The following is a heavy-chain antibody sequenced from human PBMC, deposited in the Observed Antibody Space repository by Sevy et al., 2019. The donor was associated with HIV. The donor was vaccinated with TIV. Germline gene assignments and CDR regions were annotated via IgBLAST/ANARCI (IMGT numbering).Heavy chain of an antibody. CDR2: FYTGSKT. CDR3: ARDKNAYYYGLDV. CDR1: GFPVSSSY. V-gene: IGHV3-53*01. J-gene: IGHJ6*02. Sequence: GESLKISCAVSGFPVSSSYMNWVRQAPGKGLEWVSVFYTGSKTDYADSVKGRFTTSRDNSKNTLYLQMNGLRAEDTAVYYCARDKNAYYYGLDVWGQGTTVTVSS.